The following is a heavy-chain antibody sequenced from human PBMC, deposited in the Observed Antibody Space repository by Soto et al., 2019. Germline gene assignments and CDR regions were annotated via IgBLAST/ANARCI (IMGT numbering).Heavy chain of an antibody. D-gene: IGHD1-26*01. CDR1: GYTFTNYG. Sequence: QVQLVQSGAEVKKPGASVKVSCKASGYTFTNYGLTWVRQAPGQGLEWMGWISANNGNTNYAQKLQGRVTMTTDASTSTAYMELRSLRSDDTALYYCARVVVGATGNWSDPWGQGTLVTVSS. CDR3: ARVVVGATGNWSDP. J-gene: IGHJ5*02. V-gene: IGHV1-18*01. CDR2: ISANNGNT.